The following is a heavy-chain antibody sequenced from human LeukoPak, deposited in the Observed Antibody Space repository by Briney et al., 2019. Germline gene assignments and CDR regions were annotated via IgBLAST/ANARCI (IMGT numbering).Heavy chain of an antibody. J-gene: IGHJ3*02. CDR1: GYTFTGYY. CDR2: INPNSGGT. Sequence: ASVKVSCKASGYTFTGYYMHWVRQAPGQGLEWMGWINPNSGGTNYAQKFQGRATMTRDTSISTAYMELSRLRSDDTAVYYCARERVDSSGYSNDAFDIWGQGTMVTVSS. CDR3: ARERVDSSGYSNDAFDI. D-gene: IGHD3-22*01. V-gene: IGHV1-2*02.